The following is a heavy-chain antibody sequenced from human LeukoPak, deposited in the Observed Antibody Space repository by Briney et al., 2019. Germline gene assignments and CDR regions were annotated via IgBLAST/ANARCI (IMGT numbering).Heavy chain of an antibody. CDR1: GYTFTSYD. Sequence: ASVKVSCKASGYTFTSYDINWVRQATGQGLEWMGWMNRNSGNTGYAQKFQGRVTMTRNTSISTAYMELSSLRSEDTAVYYCARGLMVRGVTPVKYYMDVWGKGTTVTISS. D-gene: IGHD3-10*01. CDR3: ARGLMVRGVTPVKYYMDV. V-gene: IGHV1-8*01. J-gene: IGHJ6*03. CDR2: MNRNSGNT.